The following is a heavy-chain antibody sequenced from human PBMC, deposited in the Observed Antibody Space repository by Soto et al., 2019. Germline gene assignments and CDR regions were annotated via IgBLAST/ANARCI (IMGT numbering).Heavy chain of an antibody. D-gene: IGHD5-18*01. CDR2: ISYDGSNK. Sequence: GGSLRLSCAASGFTFSSYAMHWVRQAPGKGLEWVAVISYDGSNKYYADSVKGRFTISRDNSKNTLYLQMNSLRAEDTAVYYCARDRSAMTHGYWGQGTLVTVSS. J-gene: IGHJ4*02. V-gene: IGHV3-30-3*01. CDR3: ARDRSAMTHGY. CDR1: GFTFSSYA.